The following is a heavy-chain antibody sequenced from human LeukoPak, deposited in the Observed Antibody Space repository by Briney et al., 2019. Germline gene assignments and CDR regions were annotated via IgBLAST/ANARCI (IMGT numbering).Heavy chain of an antibody. CDR2: IYHSGST. CDR3: ARGTYSSGWYRSSYWYFDL. J-gene: IGHJ2*01. CDR1: GGSISSSNW. D-gene: IGHD6-19*01. V-gene: IGHV4-4*02. Sequence: SETLSLTCAVSGGSISSSNWWSWVRPPPGKGLEWIGEIYHSGSTNYNPSLKSRVTISVDKSKNQFSLKLSSVTAADTAVYYCARGTYSSGWYRSSYWYFDLWGRGTLVTVSS.